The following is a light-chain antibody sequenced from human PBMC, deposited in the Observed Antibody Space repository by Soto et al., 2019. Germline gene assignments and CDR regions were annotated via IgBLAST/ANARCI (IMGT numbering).Light chain of an antibody. CDR2: KAS. Sequence: DIQMTQSPSTLSASVGARVTITCRASQCISGWLAWYQQKPGKAPKLLIYKASSLESGVPSRFSGSGSGTEFTLTISSLQPDDFATYYCHQYDSYWTFGQGTKVDIK. J-gene: IGKJ1*01. CDR1: QCISGW. V-gene: IGKV1-5*03. CDR3: HQYDSYWT.